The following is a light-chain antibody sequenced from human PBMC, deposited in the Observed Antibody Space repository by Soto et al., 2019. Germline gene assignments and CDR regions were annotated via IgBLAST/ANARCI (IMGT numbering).Light chain of an antibody. CDR1: QSVSSY. J-gene: IGKJ1*01. CDR2: DAS. V-gene: IGKV3-15*01. Sequence: DMVMTQSPATLSLSPGERATLSCRASQSVSSYLAWYQQKPGQAPRLLIYDASNRATGIPARFSGSGSGTEFTLTISSLQSEDFGVYYCQQYNNWPRTFGQGTKVDIK. CDR3: QQYNNWPRT.